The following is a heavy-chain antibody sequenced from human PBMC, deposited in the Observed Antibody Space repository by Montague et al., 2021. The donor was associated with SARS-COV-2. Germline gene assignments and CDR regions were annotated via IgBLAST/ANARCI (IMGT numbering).Heavy chain of an antibody. CDR2: SHSSGNT. D-gene: IGHD3-3*01. CDR1: SGSISSEDYY. J-gene: IGHJ6*03. V-gene: IGHV4-39*01. Sequence: SETLSLTCTVSSGSISSEDYYWGWIRQAPGKGLEWIGISHSSGNTYYNPSLKSRVTISVDTSKNQFSLKLSSVTAADTAVFYCARHSGDYTIFGVVIYYMDVWGKGTTVTVSS. CDR3: ARHSGDYTIFGVVIYYMDV.